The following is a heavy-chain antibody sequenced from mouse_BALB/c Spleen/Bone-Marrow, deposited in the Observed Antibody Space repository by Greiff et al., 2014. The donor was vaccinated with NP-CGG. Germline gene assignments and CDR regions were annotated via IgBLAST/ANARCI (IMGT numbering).Heavy chain of an antibody. CDR3: TNGYDYYAMDY. V-gene: IGHV1-5*01. J-gene: IGHJ4*01. CDR2: IYPGNSDT. CDR1: GYSFTSYW. Sequence: EVHLVESGTVLARPGASVKMSCKASGYSFTSYWMHWVKQRPGQGLEWIGAIYPGNSDTSYNQKFKGKAKLTAVTSASTAYMELSSLTNEDSAVYYCTNGYDYYAMDYWGQGTSVTASS. D-gene: IGHD2-2*01.